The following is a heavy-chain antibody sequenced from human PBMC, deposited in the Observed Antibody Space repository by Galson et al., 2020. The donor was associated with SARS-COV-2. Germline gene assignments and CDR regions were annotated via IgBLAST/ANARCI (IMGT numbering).Heavy chain of an antibody. CDR3: ARGTTVAGTANFDY. V-gene: IGHV1-46*01. CDR2: INPNGGIA. CDR1: GYTFTSYY. Sequence: ASVKVSCKASGYTFTSYYMHWVRKAPGQGLEWMGIINPNGGIATYAQKFQGRVSMTRDTSTSTVYMELSSLRSEDTAVYYCARGTTVAGTANFDYWGQGTLVTVSS. J-gene: IGHJ4*02. D-gene: IGHD6-19*01.